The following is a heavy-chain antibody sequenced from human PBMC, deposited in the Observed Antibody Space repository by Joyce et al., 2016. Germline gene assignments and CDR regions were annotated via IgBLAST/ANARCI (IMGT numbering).Heavy chain of an antibody. CDR2: IHAGSGGT. CDR3: TRSLPHGDGDKRATDI. J-gene: IGHJ4*02. CDR1: GYSFTNYA. D-gene: IGHD7-27*01. V-gene: IGHV1-3*05. Sequence: QVLLVQSGPAQKEPGASMTLSCKTSGYSFTNYALNWVRQAPGQGLEWMGRIHAGSGGTMFSQKCYDRVSITTDTSASTVYMEMRGLTSADTATYYCTRSLPHGDGDKRATDIWGQGTLVTVSS.